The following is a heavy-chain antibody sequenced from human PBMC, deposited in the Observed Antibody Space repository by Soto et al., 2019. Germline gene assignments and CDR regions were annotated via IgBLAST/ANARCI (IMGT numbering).Heavy chain of an antibody. Sequence: QLQLQESGPGLVKPSETLSLTCTVSGGSMRSTASYWGWIRQSPGKGLEWIGSIYYSGRTLDNPSLKSRVSASVDTSKNQFSLRLTSVTAADTAVYYCARHFVTTVTEYYFDFWGQGTLVTVSS. D-gene: IGHD4-17*01. J-gene: IGHJ4*02. CDR1: GGSMRSTASY. CDR2: IYYSGRT. V-gene: IGHV4-39*01. CDR3: ARHFVTTVTEYYFDF.